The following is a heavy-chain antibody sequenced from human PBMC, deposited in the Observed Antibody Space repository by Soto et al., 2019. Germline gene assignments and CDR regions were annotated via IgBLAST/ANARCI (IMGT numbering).Heavy chain of an antibody. CDR3: ARQIYDSDTGPNFQYYFDS. CDR1: GYSFAGYW. J-gene: IGHJ4*02. CDR2: VDPSDSQT. V-gene: IGHV5-10-1*01. D-gene: IGHD3-22*01. Sequence: GESLKISCKGSGYSFAGYWITWVRQKPGKGLEWMGRVDPSDSQTYYSPSFRGHVTISVTKSITTVFLQWSSLRASDTAMYYCARQIYDSDTGPNFQYYFDSWGQGTPVTVSS.